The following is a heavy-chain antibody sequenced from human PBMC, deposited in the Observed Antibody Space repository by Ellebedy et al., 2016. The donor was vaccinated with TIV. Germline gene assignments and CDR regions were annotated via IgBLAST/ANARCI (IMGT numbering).Heavy chain of an antibody. CDR3: ARRIAARSYAFDI. J-gene: IGHJ3*02. CDR2: IDPSDSYT. D-gene: IGHD6-6*01. CDR1: GYSFTSYW. Sequence: GESLKISXKGSGYSFTSYWISWVRQMPGKGLEWMGRIDPSDSYTNYSPSFQGHVTISADKSISTAYLQWSSLKASDTAMYYCARRIAARSYAFDIWGQGTMVTVSS. V-gene: IGHV5-10-1*01.